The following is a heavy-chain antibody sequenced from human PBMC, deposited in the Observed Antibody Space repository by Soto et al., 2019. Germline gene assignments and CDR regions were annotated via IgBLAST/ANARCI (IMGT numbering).Heavy chain of an antibody. CDR2: IYRTGST. CDR1: GGSFTSNNW. J-gene: IGHJ4*02. Sequence: SDTLSLTCAVSGGSFTSNNWWTWVRQPPGQGLEWIGEIYRTGSTNYNPSLKSRVTISLDKSENHFSLKVTSLTAADTAVYYCASRDPGTSVDYWGQGTLVTVSS. D-gene: IGHD1-7*01. CDR3: ASRDPGTSVDY. V-gene: IGHV4-4*02.